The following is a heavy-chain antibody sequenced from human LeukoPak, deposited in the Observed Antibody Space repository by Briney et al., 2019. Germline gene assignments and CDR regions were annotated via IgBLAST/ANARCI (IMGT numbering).Heavy chain of an antibody. J-gene: IGHJ3*02. CDR2: ISVTGGST. CDR3: AKVRMVLIIHDAFDM. D-gene: IGHD2-8*01. CDR1: GFTFSSHA. Sequence: PGGSLRLSCAASGFTFSSHAMGWVRQAPGKGLEWVSVISVTGGSTYYADSVKGRFTISRDNSQNTIHLQMNSLRAEDTAVYYCAKVRMVLIIHDAFDMWGQGTMVSVSS. V-gene: IGHV3-23*01.